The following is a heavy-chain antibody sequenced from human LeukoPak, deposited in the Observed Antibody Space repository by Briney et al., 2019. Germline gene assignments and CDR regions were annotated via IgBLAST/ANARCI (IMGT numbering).Heavy chain of an antibody. V-gene: IGHV3-23*01. CDR3: AKTSYYDSSGYYFDPFDY. CDR2: ISGSGGST. D-gene: IGHD3-22*01. CDR1: GFTFSSYA. J-gene: IGHJ4*02. Sequence: GGSLRLSCAASGFTFSSYAMNWVSQAPGKGLEWVSGISGSGGSTFYADSVKGRFTTSRDNSKNTLYLQMNSLRAEDTAVYYCAKTSYYDSSGYYFDPFDYWGQGTLVTVSS.